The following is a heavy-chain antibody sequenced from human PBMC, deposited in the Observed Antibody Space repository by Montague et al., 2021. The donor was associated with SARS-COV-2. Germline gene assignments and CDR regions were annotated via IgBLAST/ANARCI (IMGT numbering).Heavy chain of an antibody. CDR3: ARDSFSSCTSSSCYMGGMDV. Sequence: SLRLSCAASGFTVSSNYLGWVRQAPGKGLEWVSVIYSGGSTYYADSVKGRFTISRDNSKNTLYLQMNSLRAEDTALYYCARDSFSSCTSSSCYMGGMDVWGQGTMVTVSS. D-gene: IGHD2-2*02. CDR1: GFTVSSNY. J-gene: IGHJ6*02. CDR2: IYSGGST. V-gene: IGHV3-66*01.